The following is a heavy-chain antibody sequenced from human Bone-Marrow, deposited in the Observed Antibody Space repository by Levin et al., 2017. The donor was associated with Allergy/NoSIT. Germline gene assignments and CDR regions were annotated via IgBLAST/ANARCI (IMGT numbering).Heavy chain of an antibody. V-gene: IGHV4-59*01. D-gene: IGHD3-3*01. J-gene: IGHJ6*03. Sequence: SSETLSLTCTVSGGSISSYYWSWIRQPPGKGLEWIGYIYYSGSTNYNPSLKSRVTISVDTSKNQFSLKLSSVTAADTAVYYCARGSRITIFGVVITGPYYYMDVWGKGTTVTVSS. CDR1: GGSISSYY. CDR2: IYYSGST. CDR3: ARGSRITIFGVVITGPYYYMDV.